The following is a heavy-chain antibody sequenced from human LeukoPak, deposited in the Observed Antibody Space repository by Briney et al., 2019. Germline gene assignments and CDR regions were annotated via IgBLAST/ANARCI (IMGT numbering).Heavy chain of an antibody. V-gene: IGHV4-59*01. CDR2: IYYSGST. CDR1: GGSISSYY. D-gene: IGHD1-26*01. Sequence: PSETLSLTCTVSGGSISSYYWSWIRQPPGKGLEWIGYIYYSGSTNYNPSLKSRVTISVDTSKNQFSLKLSSVTAAHTAVYYCARARGSSTPYYYYSYYMDVWGKGTTVTVSS. CDR3: ARARGSSTPYYYYSYYMDV. J-gene: IGHJ6*03.